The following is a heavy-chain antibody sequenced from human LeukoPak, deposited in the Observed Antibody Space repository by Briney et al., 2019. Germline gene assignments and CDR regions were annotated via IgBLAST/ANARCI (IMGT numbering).Heavy chain of an antibody. CDR3: ASLSWRLRGYYYYYMDV. D-gene: IGHD4-17*01. CDR2: IYYSGRT. Sequence: PSETLSLTCTVSGGSRSSSSYHWGWIRQPPGKGLGWIGRIYYSGRTYYNPSLKRLVTLYVDTSKNQSSLKLSSVTAADTAVYYCASLSWRLRGYYYYYMDVWGKGTTVTVSS. V-gene: IGHV4-39*01. J-gene: IGHJ6*03. CDR1: GGSRSSSSYH.